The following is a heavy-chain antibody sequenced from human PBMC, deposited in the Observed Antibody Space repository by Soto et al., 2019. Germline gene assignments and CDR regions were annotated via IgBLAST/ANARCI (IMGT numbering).Heavy chain of an antibody. CDR2: IYSNGNT. Sequence: SETLSLTCTVSGDSINNYYWSWMRLPAGKGLEWIGRIYSNGNTYYNPSLKSRVSMSVDTSKNQFSLILKSVTAADTAVYYCARGGAVATTAHFDHWGQGTLVTVSS. V-gene: IGHV4-4*07. CDR1: GDSINNYY. CDR3: ARGGAVATTAHFDH. D-gene: IGHD5-12*01. J-gene: IGHJ4*02.